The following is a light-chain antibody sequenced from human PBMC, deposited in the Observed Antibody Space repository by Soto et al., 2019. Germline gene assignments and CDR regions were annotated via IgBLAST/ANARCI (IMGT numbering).Light chain of an antibody. CDR1: RSNIGSNN. V-gene: IGLV1-44*01. J-gene: IGLJ1*01. Sequence: QSVLTQPPSASGIPGQRVTISCSGSRSNIGSNNVNWYQQLPGTAPRLLTFNNHLRPSGVPDRFSGSKSGTSASLAISGLQSHDEGDYYCAARDDSLDGYGFGTRTKV. CDR3: AARDDSLDGYG. CDR2: NNH.